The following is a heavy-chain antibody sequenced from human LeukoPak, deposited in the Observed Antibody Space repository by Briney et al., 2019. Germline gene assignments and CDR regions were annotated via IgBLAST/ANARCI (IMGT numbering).Heavy chain of an antibody. Sequence: SETLSLTCAVSGYPISSGYYWGWIRQPPGKGLEWVGSIHHSGSTYYSPSLKSRVTISMDTSKNQFSLKMTSVIAADTAVYYCARDKHYDSSVYFDYRGQGTLVTVSS. V-gene: IGHV4-38-2*02. J-gene: IGHJ4*02. D-gene: IGHD3-22*01. CDR1: GYPISSGYY. CDR3: ARDKHYDSSVYFDY. CDR2: IHHSGST.